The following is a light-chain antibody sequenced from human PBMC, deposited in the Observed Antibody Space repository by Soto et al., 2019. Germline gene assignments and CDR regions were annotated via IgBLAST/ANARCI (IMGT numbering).Light chain of an antibody. CDR3: QQYNNWPRT. CDR1: HSISTN. CDR2: GAS. J-gene: IGKJ1*01. Sequence: EIVMTQSPATLSLSPGERASLPCRASHSISTNLAWYQQKPGQAPRLLIYGASTRATGIPAWFSGSGSETEFTLTISSLQSEDFAVYYCQQYNNWPRTFGQGTKVDI. V-gene: IGKV3-15*01.